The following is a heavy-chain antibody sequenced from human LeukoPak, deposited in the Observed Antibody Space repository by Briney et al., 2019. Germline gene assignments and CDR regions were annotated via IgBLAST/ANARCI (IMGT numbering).Heavy chain of an antibody. V-gene: IGHV4-34*01. CDR1: GGSFSGYY. CDR2: INDSGTT. D-gene: IGHD3-10*01. J-gene: IGHJ4*02. CDR3: ARGLWFGESPPYYYDY. Sequence: SETLSLTCAVYGGSFSGYYWTWIRQPPGKGLEWIGEINDSGTTNYNPSLKSRVTISVDTSMNQFSLKLSSVTAADTAEYYCARGLWFGESPPYYYDYWGQGNLVTVST.